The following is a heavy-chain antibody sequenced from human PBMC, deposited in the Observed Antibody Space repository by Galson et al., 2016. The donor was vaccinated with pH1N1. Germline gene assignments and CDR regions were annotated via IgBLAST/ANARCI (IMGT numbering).Heavy chain of an antibody. J-gene: IGHJ2*01. CDR2: TYYGGST. Sequence: SETLSLTCTISTGSISGYYWTWIRQPPGRGLEWIGYTYYGGSTNYNPSLKSRLTISIDTSKNQFSLKLSSLTAADTAVYYCARGDYGDSLYGYFDVWGGGTLVTVSS. V-gene: IGHV4-59*01. D-gene: IGHD4-17*01. CDR3: ARGDYGDSLYGYFDV. CDR1: TGSISGYY.